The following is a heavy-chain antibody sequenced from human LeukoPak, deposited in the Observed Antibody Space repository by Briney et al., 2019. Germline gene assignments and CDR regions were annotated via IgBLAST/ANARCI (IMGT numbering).Heavy chain of an antibody. V-gene: IGHV3-20*04. CDR3: AKDGYNGVAFDI. CDR1: GFTFDDYG. D-gene: IGHD5-24*01. CDR2: INWNGGST. J-gene: IGHJ3*02. Sequence: GGSLRLSCAASGFTFDDYGMSWVRQAPGKGLEWVSGINWNGGSTGYADSVKGRFTISRDNAKNSLYLQMNSLRAEDTALYYCAKDGYNGVAFDIWGQGTMVTASS.